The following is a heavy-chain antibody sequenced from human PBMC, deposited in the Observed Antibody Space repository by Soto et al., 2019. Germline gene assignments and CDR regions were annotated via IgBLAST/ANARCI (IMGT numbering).Heavy chain of an antibody. V-gene: IGHV4-34*01. D-gene: IGHD3-10*01. J-gene: IGHJ6*02. Sequence: PSETLSLTCAVYGGSFSGYYGSWIRQPPGKGLEWIGEINHSGSTNYNPSLKSRVTISVDTSKNQFSLKLSSVTAADTAVYYCARGYYYGSGSDPTAYYYGMDVWGQGTTVTVSS. CDR3: ARGYYYGSGSDPTAYYYGMDV. CDR1: GGSFSGYY. CDR2: INHSGST.